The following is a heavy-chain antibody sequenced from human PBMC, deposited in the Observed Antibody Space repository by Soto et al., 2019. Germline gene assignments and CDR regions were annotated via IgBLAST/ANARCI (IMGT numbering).Heavy chain of an antibody. D-gene: IGHD3-22*01. CDR2: ISAYNGNT. CDR3: ARGPISDSSGYYLGDEYFQH. J-gene: IGHJ1*01. CDR1: GYTFTSYG. V-gene: IGHV1-18*04. Sequence: ASVKVSCKASGYTFTSYGISWVRQAPGQGXEWMGWISAYNGNTNYAQKLQGRVTMTTDTSTSTAYMELRSLRSDDTAVYYCARGPISDSSGYYLGDEYFQHWGQGTLVTVSS.